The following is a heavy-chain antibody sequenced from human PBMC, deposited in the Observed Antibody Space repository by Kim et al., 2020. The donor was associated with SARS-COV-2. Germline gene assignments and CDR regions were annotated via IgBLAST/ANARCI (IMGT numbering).Heavy chain of an antibody. D-gene: IGHD1-1*01. CDR1: GFTFSSYA. V-gene: IGHV3-23*03. Sequence: GGSLRLSCAASGFTFSSYAMSWVRQAPGKGLEWVSVIYSGGSSTYYADSVKGRFTISRDNSKNTLYLQMNSLRAEDTAVYYCAKDRLERGGFDYWGERTLVTVSS. CDR3: AKDRLERGGFDY. CDR2: IYSGGSST. J-gene: IGHJ4*02.